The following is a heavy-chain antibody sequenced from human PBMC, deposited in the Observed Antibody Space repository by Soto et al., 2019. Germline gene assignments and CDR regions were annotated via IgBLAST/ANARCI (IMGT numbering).Heavy chain of an antibody. CDR3: VRDDCSDGVCYLGDH. CDR1: GFSFSNYV. V-gene: IGHV3-64*01. Sequence: EVQLVESGGGLVQPGGSLRLSCVASGFSFSNYVMHWVRQAPGKGLEYVSAISGNGGNIYYANSVKGRFTISRDNSKNTLYLQKGSLRADDMAVYYCVRDDCSDGVCYLGDHWGQGILVTVSS. J-gene: IGHJ4*02. CDR2: ISGNGGNI. D-gene: IGHD2-15*01.